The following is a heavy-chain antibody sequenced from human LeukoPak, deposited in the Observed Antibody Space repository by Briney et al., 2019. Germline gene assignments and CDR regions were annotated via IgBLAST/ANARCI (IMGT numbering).Heavy chain of an antibody. CDR3: ATPWYYDFWSGYYF. V-gene: IGHV1-69*13. CDR1: GGTFSSYA. D-gene: IGHD3-3*01. CDR2: IIPIFGTA. J-gene: IGHJ4*02. Sequence: SVKVSCKASGGTFSSYAISWVRQAPGQGLEWMGGIIPIFGTANYAQKFQGRVAITADESTSTAYMELSSLRSEDTAVYYCATPWYYDFWSGYYFWGQGTLVTVSS.